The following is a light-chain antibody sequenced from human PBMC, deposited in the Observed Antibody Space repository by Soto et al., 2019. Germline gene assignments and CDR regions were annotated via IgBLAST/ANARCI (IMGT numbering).Light chain of an antibody. CDR1: SGHSSYA. J-gene: IGLJ3*02. CDR2: LNSDGSH. V-gene: IGLV4-69*01. CDR3: QTWGTGIHWV. Sequence: QLLLTQSPSASASLGASVKLTCTLSSGHSSYAIAWHQQQPEKGPRYLMKLNSDGSHSKGDGIPDRFSGSSSGAERYLTISSLQSEDEADYYCQTWGTGIHWVFGGGTKLTVL.